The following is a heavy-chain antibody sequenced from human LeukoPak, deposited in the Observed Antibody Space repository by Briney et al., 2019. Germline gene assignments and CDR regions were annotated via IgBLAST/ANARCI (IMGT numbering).Heavy chain of an antibody. CDR1: GFTFPNCA. CDR3: ATAYPCGAGSSFDY. CDR2: ITARGNKT. D-gene: IGHD3-10*01. Sequence: GGSLTLSCAPSGFTFPNCAMSWVRQAPGKGLNWMSAITARGNKTSYADSAKGRYSITRNNSPNTQYLQMNSLRAEDNAIYYCATAYPCGAGSSFDYGGQGILITVS. V-gene: IGHV3-23*01. J-gene: IGHJ4*02.